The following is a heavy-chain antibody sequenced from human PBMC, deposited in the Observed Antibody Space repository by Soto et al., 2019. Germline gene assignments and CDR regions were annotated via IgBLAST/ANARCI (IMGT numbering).Heavy chain of an antibody. V-gene: IGHV3-30*03. CDR2: ISYDGSNK. J-gene: IGHJ4*02. CDR1: GFTFSSYG. D-gene: IGHD3-10*01. CDR3: ARDSDGSGSYYNVFDY. Sequence: GGSLRLSCAASGFTFSSYGMHWVRQAPGKGLEWVAVISYDGSNKYYADSVKGRFTISRDNSKNTLYLQMNSLRVEDTGLYYCARDSDGSGSYYNVFDYWGQGTLVTVSS.